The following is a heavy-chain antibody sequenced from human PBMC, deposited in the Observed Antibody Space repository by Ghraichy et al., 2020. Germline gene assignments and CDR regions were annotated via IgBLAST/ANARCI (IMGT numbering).Heavy chain of an antibody. CDR1: GYTFTNYV. V-gene: IGHV1-18*01. D-gene: IGHD6-13*01. CDR3: ARGIPAANFDY. Sequence: ASVKVSCKASGYTFTNYVISWVRQAPGQGLEWMGRISAYNGNTNYAQKLQGRATMTTDTSTSSAYMELRSLRSDDTAVYFCARGIPAANFDYWGQGTLVTVSS. CDR2: ISAYNGNT. J-gene: IGHJ4*02.